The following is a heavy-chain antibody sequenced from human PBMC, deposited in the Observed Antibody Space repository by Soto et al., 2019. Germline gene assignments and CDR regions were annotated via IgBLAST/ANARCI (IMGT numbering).Heavy chain of an antibody. D-gene: IGHD6-6*01. J-gene: IGHJ4*02. CDR2: ISNTGSYI. V-gene: IGHV3-21*01. CDR3: ARDRSSGATRFDS. Sequence: EVQLVESGGGLVKPGGSLRLSCAATGFTFRSYTMNWVRQAPGKGLEWVSYISNTGSYIYYADSVKGRFTISRDNAENSLYLQMDSLRAEDTAVYYCARDRSSGATRFDSWGQGTLVTVSS. CDR1: GFTFRSYT.